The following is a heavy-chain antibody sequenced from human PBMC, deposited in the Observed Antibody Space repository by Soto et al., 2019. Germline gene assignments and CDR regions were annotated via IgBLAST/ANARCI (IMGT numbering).Heavy chain of an antibody. CDR1: GYTFTSYG. CDR3: ATEGYYYDSSGYPYPAFDI. Sequence: ASVNVSCKASGYTFTSYGISWVRQAPGQGLEWMGWISAYNGNTNYAQKLQGRVTMTTDTSTSTAYMELRSLRSDDTAVYYCATEGYYYDSSGYPYPAFDIWGQGTMVTVSS. V-gene: IGHV1-18*01. D-gene: IGHD3-22*01. CDR2: ISAYNGNT. J-gene: IGHJ3*02.